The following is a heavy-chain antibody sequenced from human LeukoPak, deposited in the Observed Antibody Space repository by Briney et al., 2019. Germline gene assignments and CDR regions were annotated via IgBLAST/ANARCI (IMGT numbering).Heavy chain of an antibody. CDR2: INAGNGNT. J-gene: IGHJ4*02. CDR3: ARDDEVGPTPFDY. D-gene: IGHD1-26*01. V-gene: IGHV1-3*01. CDR1: GYTFTSYA. Sequence: ASVKVSCKASGYTFTSYAMHWVRQAPGQRLEWMGWINAGNGNTKYSQKFQGRVTITRDTSASTAYMELSSLRSEDTAVYYCARDDEVGPTPFDYWGQGTRVTVSS.